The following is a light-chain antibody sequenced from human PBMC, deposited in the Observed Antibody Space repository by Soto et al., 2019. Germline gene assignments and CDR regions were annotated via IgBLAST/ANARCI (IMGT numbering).Light chain of an antibody. CDR1: QSVSSSY. CDR3: QQYGSSPRT. V-gene: IGKV3-20*01. J-gene: IGKJ1*01. Sequence: EIVLPQSPGTLSLSPGERATLSCRASQSVSSSYLAWYQQKPGQAPMLLIYGASSRATGIPDRFSGSGSGTDFPLTISRLEREDFAVYYCQQYGSSPRTFGQGTKVDIK. CDR2: GAS.